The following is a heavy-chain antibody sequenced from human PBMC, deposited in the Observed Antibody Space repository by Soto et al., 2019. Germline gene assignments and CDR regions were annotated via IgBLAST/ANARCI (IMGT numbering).Heavy chain of an antibody. CDR3: ARYHPHSYRLYYFAY. J-gene: IGHJ4*02. CDR1: GGSISSSSYY. V-gene: IGHV4-39*01. CDR2: IYYSGST. Sequence: SETLSLRWTASGGSISSSSYYWGWIRQAPGKGLEWIGSIYYSGSTYYNPSLKSRVTISVDTSKNQFSLKLTSVTAADAAVYHFARYHPHSYRLYYFAYPAQGTPVALSS. D-gene: IGHD3-16*02.